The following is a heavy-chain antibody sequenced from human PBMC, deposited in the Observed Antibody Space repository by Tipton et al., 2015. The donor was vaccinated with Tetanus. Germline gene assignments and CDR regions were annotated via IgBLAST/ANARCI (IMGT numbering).Heavy chain of an antibody. CDR2: ITWNSNTV. CDR3: AKDGTFGGT. V-gene: IGHV3-9*01. CDR1: GFSFDDYA. Sequence: RSLRLSCTTSGFSFDDYAMHWVRQGPGKGLEWVSGITWNSNTVQYAEFVKGRFTISRDNAQSSLYLQMNSLSIEGTGLYFCAKDGTFGGTWGQGTLVVVTS. D-gene: IGHD4-23*01. J-gene: IGHJ4*02.